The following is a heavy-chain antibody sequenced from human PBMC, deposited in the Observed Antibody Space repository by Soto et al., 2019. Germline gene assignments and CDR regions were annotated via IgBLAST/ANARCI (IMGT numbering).Heavy chain of an antibody. CDR3: ARDRATFDY. J-gene: IGHJ4*02. CDR1: GFTFTSYA. V-gene: IGHV3-23*01. CDR2: ISGSGSNT. Sequence: GSLRLSCAASGFTFTSYAMSWVRLTPGKGLEWVSAISGSGSNTFYADSVRGRFTISRDNSKNTVFLQMNNLRAEDTAVYFCARDRATFDYWGQGTRVTVSS. D-gene: IGHD1-26*01.